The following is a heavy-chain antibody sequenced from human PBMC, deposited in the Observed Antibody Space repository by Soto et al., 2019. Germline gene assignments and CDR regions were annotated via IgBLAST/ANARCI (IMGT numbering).Heavy chain of an antibody. J-gene: IGHJ3*02. V-gene: IGHV3-30*18. CDR1: GFTFSSYG. CDR3: AKDLDFTKTYLGGDAFDI. Sequence: GSLRLSCAASGFTFSSYGMHWVRQAPGKGLEWVAVISYDGSNKYYADSVKGRFTISRDNSKNTLYLQMNSLRAEDTAVYYCAKDLDFTKTYLGGDAFDIWGQGTMVTVSS. CDR2: ISYDGSNK.